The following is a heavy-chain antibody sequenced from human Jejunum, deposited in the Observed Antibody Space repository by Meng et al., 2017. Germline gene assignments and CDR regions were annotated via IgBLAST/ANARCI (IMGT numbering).Heavy chain of an antibody. V-gene: IGHV4-38-2*02. CDR1: GYSISTGYY. CDR2: ISQSGGT. J-gene: IGHJ3*02. D-gene: IGHD1-14*01. Sequence: SETLSLTCTVSGYSISTGYYWGWIRQPSGKGLEWIGTISQSGGTFYNPSLKSRVTISVDTSKNQFFLQLSSVTAADTAVYDCARRKSGTNAFDIWGQGTMVTVSS. CDR3: ARRKSGTNAFDI.